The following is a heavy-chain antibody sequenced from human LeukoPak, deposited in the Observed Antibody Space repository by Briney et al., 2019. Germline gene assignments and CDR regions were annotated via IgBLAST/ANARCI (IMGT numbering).Heavy chain of an antibody. J-gene: IGHJ4*02. CDR2: INHSGST. D-gene: IGHD6-13*01. CDR1: GGSFSGYY. Sequence: SETLSLTCAVYGGSFSGYYWSWIRQPPGKGLEWIGEINHSGSTNYNPSLKSRVTISVDTSENQFSLKLSSVTAADTAVYYCARERVAAAGIRGLRTKDYWGQGTLVTVSS. V-gene: IGHV4-34*01. CDR3: ARERVAAAGIRGLRTKDY.